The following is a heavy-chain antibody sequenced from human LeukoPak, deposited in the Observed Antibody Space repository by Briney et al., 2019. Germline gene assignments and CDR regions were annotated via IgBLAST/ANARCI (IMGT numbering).Heavy chain of an antibody. CDR2: IYTSGST. V-gene: IGHV4-61*02. Sequence: PSQTLSLTCTVSGGSISSGSYYWSWIRQPAGKGLEWIGRIYTSGSTNYNPSLKSRFTISVATSQNPLSLKLRSVPAADTAVYYCASLVRGIMNWGQGTLVTVSS. CDR1: GGSISSGSYY. D-gene: IGHD3-10*01. J-gene: IGHJ4*02. CDR3: ASLVRGIMN.